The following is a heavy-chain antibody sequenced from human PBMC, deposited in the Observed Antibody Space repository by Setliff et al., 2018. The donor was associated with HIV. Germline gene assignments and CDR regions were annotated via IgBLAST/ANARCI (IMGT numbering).Heavy chain of an antibody. CDR2: ISGSGGST. J-gene: IGHJ6*03. CDR3: ARASYSSGWYAVMDV. D-gene: IGHD6-19*01. CDR1: GFTFSSYA. V-gene: IGHV3-23*01. Sequence: GGSLRLSCAASGFTFSSYAMSWVRQAPGKGVEWVSTISGSGGSTYYADSVKGRFTISRDNAKNSLYLQMNSLRVEDTAVYYCARASYSSGWYAVMDVWGKGTTVTVSS.